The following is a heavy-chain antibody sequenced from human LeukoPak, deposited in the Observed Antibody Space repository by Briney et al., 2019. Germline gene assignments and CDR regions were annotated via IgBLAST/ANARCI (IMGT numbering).Heavy chain of an antibody. Sequence: PGGSLRLSCAASGFIFNNYFMSWVRQAPGKGLEWVASIKHDGSEKYYVDSVRGRSTISRDNTMNSLYLQMSSLRAEDTAVYYCATDRGWRTSGYYLYYFEYWGQGTLVTFSS. CDR3: ATDRGWRTSGYYLYYFEY. V-gene: IGHV3-7*01. CDR1: GFIFNNYF. CDR2: IKHDGSEK. J-gene: IGHJ4*02. D-gene: IGHD3-3*01.